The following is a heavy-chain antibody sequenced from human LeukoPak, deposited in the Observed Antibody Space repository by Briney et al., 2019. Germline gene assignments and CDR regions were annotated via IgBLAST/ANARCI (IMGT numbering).Heavy chain of an antibody. CDR3: ARGFSSRYCSSTSCPRLMDV. Sequence: SETLSLTCAVYGGSFSGYYWSWIRQPPGKGLEWIGEINHSGSTNYNPSLKSRVTISVDTSKNQFSLKLSSVTAAETAVYYCARGFSSRYCSSTSCPRLMDVWGQGTTVTVSS. CDR2: INHSGST. CDR1: GGSFSGYY. J-gene: IGHJ6*02. V-gene: IGHV4-34*01. D-gene: IGHD2-2*01.